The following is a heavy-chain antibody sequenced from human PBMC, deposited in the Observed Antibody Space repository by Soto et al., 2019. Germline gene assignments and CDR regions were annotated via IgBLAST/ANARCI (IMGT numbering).Heavy chain of an antibody. CDR1: GFPFSNAW. D-gene: IGHD1-1*01. V-gene: IGHV3-15*01. J-gene: IGHJ4*02. Sequence: GGSLRLSCAASGFPFSNAWVSWVRQATGKGLEWVGRIKSKTAGGTTDYAAPVKGRFTISRDDSKNTLYLQMNSLRAEDTAVYYCAKQESDWNDHFDYWGQGTLVTVS. CDR2: IKSKTAGGTT. CDR3: AKQESDWNDHFDY.